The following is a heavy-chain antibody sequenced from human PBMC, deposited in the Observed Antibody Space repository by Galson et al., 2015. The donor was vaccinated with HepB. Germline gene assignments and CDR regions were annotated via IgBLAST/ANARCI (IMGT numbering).Heavy chain of an antibody. CDR3: ARDGTGVIPEVYYYYYYMDV. V-gene: IGHV1-69*13. Sequence: SVKVSCKASGGTFSSYAISWVRQAPGQGLEWMGGIIPIFGTANYAQKFQGRVTITADESTSTAYMELSSLRSEDTAVYYCARDGTGVIPEVYYYYYYMDVWGKGTTVTVSS. D-gene: IGHD2-21*01. CDR2: IIPIFGTA. J-gene: IGHJ6*03. CDR1: GGTFSSYA.